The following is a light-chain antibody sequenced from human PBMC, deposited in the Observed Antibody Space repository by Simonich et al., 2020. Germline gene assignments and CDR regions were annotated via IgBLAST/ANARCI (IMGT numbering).Light chain of an antibody. Sequence: DIVMTQSPNSLAVSLCDWATINCKSSPSVLYSSNNKNYLAWYQQKPGQPPKLHIYWCDTRESGVPERLSGSGSGAEFTHNISSPKAEDVAVNYSKECNGTTLTFGGGTKEEIK. J-gene: IGKJ4*01. V-gene: IGKV4-1*01. CDR3: KECNGTTLT. CDR2: WCD. CDR1: PSVLYSSNNKNY.